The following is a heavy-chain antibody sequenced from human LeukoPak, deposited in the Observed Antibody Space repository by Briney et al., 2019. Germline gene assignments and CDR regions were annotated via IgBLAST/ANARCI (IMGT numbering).Heavy chain of an antibody. CDR2: INTDGSST. V-gene: IGHV3-74*01. J-gene: IGHJ4*02. D-gene: IGHD1-26*01. CDR3: ARHGIVGAKDY. CDR1: GFTFDDYA. Sequence: GGSLRLSCAASGFTFDDYAMHWVRQAPGKGLVWVSRINTDGSSTSYADSVKGRFTISRDNAKNTLYLQMNSLRAEDTAVYYCARHGIVGAKDYWGQGTLVTVSS.